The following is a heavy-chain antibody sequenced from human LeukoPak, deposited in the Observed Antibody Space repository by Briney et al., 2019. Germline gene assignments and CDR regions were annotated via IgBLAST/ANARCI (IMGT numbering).Heavy chain of an antibody. V-gene: IGHV3-23*01. CDR3: ARVLSSSFWFDP. Sequence: RGSLRLSCAASGFTFTSYAMSWVRQAPGKGLEWVSAISGSGGSTYYADSVKGRFTISRDNSKNTLYLQMNSLRAEDTAVYYCARVLSSSFWFDPWGQGTLVTVSS. D-gene: IGHD6-13*01. CDR2: ISGSGGST. J-gene: IGHJ5*02. CDR1: GFTFTSYA.